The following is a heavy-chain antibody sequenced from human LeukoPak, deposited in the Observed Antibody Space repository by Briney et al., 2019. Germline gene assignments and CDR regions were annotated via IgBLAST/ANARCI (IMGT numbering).Heavy chain of an antibody. D-gene: IGHD3-10*01. CDR3: ARRGNYYGSGSNNWFDP. CDR1: GFTFSSYD. Sequence: GGSLRLSCEASGFTFSSYDMHWVRQAPGKGLEWVAFIQYDASNKYYADSVKGRFTISRDSSKNTLYLQMNSLRAEDTAVYYCARRGNYYGSGSNNWFDPWGQGTLVTVSS. J-gene: IGHJ5*02. V-gene: IGHV3-30*02. CDR2: IQYDASNK.